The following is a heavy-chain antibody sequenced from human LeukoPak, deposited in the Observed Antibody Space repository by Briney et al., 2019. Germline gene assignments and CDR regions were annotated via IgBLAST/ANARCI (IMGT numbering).Heavy chain of an antibody. CDR1: GGSISSSNW. Sequence: SETLSLTCAVSGGSISSSNWWSWVRQPPGKGLEWIGEIYHSGSTNYNPPLKSRVTISVDKSKNQFSLKLNSVTAADTAVYYCARGEQLGRDFDYWGQGTLVTVSS. V-gene: IGHV4-4*02. CDR3: ARGEQLGRDFDY. J-gene: IGHJ4*02. CDR2: IYHSGST. D-gene: IGHD6-6*01.